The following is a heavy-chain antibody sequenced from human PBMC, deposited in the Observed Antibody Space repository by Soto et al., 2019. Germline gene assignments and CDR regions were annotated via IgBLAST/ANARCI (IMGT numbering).Heavy chain of an antibody. D-gene: IGHD3-22*01. CDR3: ERFMTYYYDSSGYYASA. J-gene: IGHJ5*02. V-gene: IGHV1-18*01. Sequence: QIQLVQSGAEVKKPGASVKVSCKASGYTFTSYGISWVRQAPGQGLEWMGWISAYNGNTNYAQKLQGRVTMTTDTSTSTAYMELRSMRSDDTAVYYCERFMTYYYDSSGYYASAWGQGTLVTVSS. CDR2: ISAYNGNT. CDR1: GYTFTSYG.